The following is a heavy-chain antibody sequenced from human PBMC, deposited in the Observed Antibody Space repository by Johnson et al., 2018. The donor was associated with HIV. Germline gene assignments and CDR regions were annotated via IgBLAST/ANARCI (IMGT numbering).Heavy chain of an antibody. CDR1: GFTFSSYG. D-gene: IGHD6-19*01. Sequence: QVQLVESGGGVFQPGRSLRLSCAASGFTFSSYGMHWVRQAPGKGLEWVAFIRYDGSNKYYADSVKGRFTISRDNSKNTLYLQMNSLRAEDTAVYYCASPRYSSGGGAFDIWGQGTMVTVSS. V-gene: IGHV3-30*02. CDR3: ASPRYSSGGGAFDI. J-gene: IGHJ3*02. CDR2: IRYDGSNK.